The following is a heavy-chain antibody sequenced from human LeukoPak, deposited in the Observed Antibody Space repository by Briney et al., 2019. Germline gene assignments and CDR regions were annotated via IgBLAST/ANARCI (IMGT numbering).Heavy chain of an antibody. Sequence: PSETLSLTCTVSGGSISSSSYYWGWIRQPPGKGLEWIGSIYYSGSTYYNPSLKSRVTISVDTSKNQFSLKLSSVTAADTAVYYCAREPGLLWFGELLASFFDYWGQGTLVTVSS. CDR3: AREPGLLWFGELLASFFDY. CDR1: GGSISSSSYY. CDR2: IYYSGST. D-gene: IGHD3-10*01. J-gene: IGHJ4*02. V-gene: IGHV4-39*07.